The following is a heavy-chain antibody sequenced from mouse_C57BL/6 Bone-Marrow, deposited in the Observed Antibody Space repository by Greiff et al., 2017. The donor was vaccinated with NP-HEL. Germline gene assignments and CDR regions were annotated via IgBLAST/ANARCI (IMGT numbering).Heavy chain of an antibody. CDR3: ARDAEWAVDYGSSFYAMDY. V-gene: IGHV7-1*01. CDR2: SRNKANDYTT. Sequence: EVKLMESGGGLVQSGRSLRLSCATSGFTFSDFYMEWVRQAPGKGLEWIAASRNKANDYTTEYSASVKGRFIVSRDTSQSILYLQMNALRAEDTAIYYCARDAEWAVDYGSSFYAMDYWGQGTSVTVSS. CDR1: GFTFSDFY. D-gene: IGHD1-1*01. J-gene: IGHJ4*01.